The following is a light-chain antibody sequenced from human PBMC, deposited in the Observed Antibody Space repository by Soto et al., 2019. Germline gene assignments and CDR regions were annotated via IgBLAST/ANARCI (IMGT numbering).Light chain of an antibody. Sequence: QSVLTQPASVSGSPGQSITISCTGSRSDIGSYSFVSWYQQHPGKAPKLIIYEVSNRPSGVSNRFSGSKSGNTASLTISGLQAEDEADYYCSSYTTNITPVFGGGTKLTVL. V-gene: IGLV2-14*01. J-gene: IGLJ3*02. CDR3: SSYTTNITPV. CDR1: RSDIGSYSF. CDR2: EVS.